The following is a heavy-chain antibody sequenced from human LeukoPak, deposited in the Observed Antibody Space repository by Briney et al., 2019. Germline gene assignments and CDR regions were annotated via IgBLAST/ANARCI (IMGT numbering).Heavy chain of an antibody. CDR1: GYTFTGYY. D-gene: IGHD1-26*01. J-gene: IGHJ5*02. V-gene: IGHV1-2*02. CDR3: ARDLIPPYSGSYQNWFDP. Sequence: ASVKVSCKASGYTFTGYYMHWVRQAPGQGLEWMGWINPNSGGTNYAQKFQGRVTMTRDTSISTAYMELSRLRSDDTAVYYCARDLIPPYSGSYQNWFDPWGQGTLVTVSS. CDR2: INPNSGGT.